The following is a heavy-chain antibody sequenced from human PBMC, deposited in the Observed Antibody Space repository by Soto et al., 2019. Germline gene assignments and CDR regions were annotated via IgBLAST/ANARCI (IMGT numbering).Heavy chain of an antibody. V-gene: IGHV3-33*01. Sequence: QVQLVESGGGVVQPGRSLRLSCAASGFTFSSYGMHWVRQAPGKGLEWVAVIWYDGSNKYYADFVKGRFTISRDNSKNTLYLQMNSLRAEDTAVYYCARGPFSSGRSHTNDYWGQGTLVTVSS. CDR2: IWYDGSNK. CDR3: ARGPFSSGRSHTNDY. J-gene: IGHJ4*02. D-gene: IGHD3-10*01. CDR1: GFTFSSYG.